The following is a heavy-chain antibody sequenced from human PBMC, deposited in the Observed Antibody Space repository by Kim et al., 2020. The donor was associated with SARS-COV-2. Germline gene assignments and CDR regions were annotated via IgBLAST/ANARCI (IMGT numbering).Heavy chain of an antibody. Sequence: SETLSLTCTVSGGSISSGGYYCSWIRQHPGKGLEWIGYIYYSGSTYYNPSLKSRVTISVDTSKNQFSLKLSSVTAADTAVYYCAREGRRLEVGYCYYYGMDVRGQGTTVTVSS. CDR2: IYYSGST. V-gene: IGHV4-31*03. J-gene: IGHJ6*02. CDR1: GGSISSGGYY. D-gene: IGHD1-1*01. CDR3: AREGRRLEVGYCYYYGMDV.